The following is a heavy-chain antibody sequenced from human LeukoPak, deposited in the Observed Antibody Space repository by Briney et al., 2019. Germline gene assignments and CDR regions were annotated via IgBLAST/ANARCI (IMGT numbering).Heavy chain of an antibody. V-gene: IGHV3-9*01. CDR2: ISWNSGSI. CDR3: AKDTYYYDSCGPAPYGMDV. Sequence: GGSLRLSCAASGFTFDDYAMHWVRQAPGKGLEWVSGISWNSGSIGYADSVKGRFTISRDNAKNSLYLQMNSLRAEDTALYYCAKDTYYYDSCGPAPYGMDVWGQGTTVTVSS. J-gene: IGHJ6*02. CDR1: GFTFDDYA. D-gene: IGHD3-22*01.